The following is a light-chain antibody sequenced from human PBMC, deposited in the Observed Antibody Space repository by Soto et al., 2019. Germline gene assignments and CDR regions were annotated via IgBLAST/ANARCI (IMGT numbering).Light chain of an antibody. J-gene: IGKJ1*01. V-gene: IGKV1-5*01. Sequence: DIQMTQSPSTLSASILDVVTITFRASQNIRNWLAWYQQKPGKAPKLLIYDVSSLESGVPPRFSGSGSGTDFTLTISGLQTDDFATYYCQQYDSYWTFGQGTKVDI. CDR2: DVS. CDR3: QQYDSYWT. CDR1: QNIRNW.